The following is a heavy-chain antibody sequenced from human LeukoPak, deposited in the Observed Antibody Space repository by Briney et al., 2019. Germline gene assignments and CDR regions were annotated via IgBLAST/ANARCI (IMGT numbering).Heavy chain of an antibody. D-gene: IGHD6-19*01. CDR1: GFTFSSYW. CDR2: IKQDGSEK. Sequence: GGSLRLSCAASGFTFSSYWMSWVRQAPGKGLEWVANIKQDGSEKYYVDSVKGRFTISRDNAKNSLYLQMNSLRAEDTAVYYCARVISQWLVHGWSDPWGRGTLVTVSS. J-gene: IGHJ5*02. V-gene: IGHV3-7*01. CDR3: ARVISQWLVHGWSDP.